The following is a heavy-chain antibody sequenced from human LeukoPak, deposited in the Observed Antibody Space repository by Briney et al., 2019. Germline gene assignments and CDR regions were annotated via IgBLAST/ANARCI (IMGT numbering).Heavy chain of an antibody. CDR3: ARGGYSGTEKPNDY. Sequence: ASVKVSCKASGYTFSGYYIHWVRQAPGQGLEWMGWINPNNGGTNYAQKFQGRVTMTRDTSISTAYMELSSLRSDDTAVYYCARGGYSGTEKPNDYWGQGTLVTASS. J-gene: IGHJ4*02. D-gene: IGHD5-12*01. V-gene: IGHV1-2*02. CDR1: GYTFSGYY. CDR2: INPNNGGT.